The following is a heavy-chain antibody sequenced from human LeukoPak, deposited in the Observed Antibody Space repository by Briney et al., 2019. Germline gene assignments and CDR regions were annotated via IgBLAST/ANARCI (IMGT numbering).Heavy chain of an antibody. CDR1: GFTFSSYA. D-gene: IGHD3-3*01. CDR3: AKLVSFTIFGVVDTTDY. V-gene: IGHV3-23*01. CDR2: ISGSGGST. J-gene: IGHJ4*02. Sequence: GGSLTLTCAASGFTFSSYAMSWVRQAPATGLERVSAISGSGGSTYYAGSVKGRFTISRDNSKNTLYLQMNSLRAEDTAVYYCAKLVSFTIFGVVDTTDYWGQGTLVTVSS.